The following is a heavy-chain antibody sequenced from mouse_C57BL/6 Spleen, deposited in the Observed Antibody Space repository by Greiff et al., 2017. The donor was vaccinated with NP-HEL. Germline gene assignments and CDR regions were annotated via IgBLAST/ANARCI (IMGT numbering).Heavy chain of an antibody. Sequence: QDQLQQPGAELVRPGSSVKLSCKASGYTFTSYWMHWVKQRPIQGLEWIGNIDPSDSETHYNQKFKDKATLTVDKSSSTAYMQLSSLTSEDSAVYYCARGNTYYSNYAFAYWGQGTLVTVSA. D-gene: IGHD2-5*01. J-gene: IGHJ3*01. V-gene: IGHV1-52*01. CDR3: ARGNTYYSNYAFAY. CDR1: GYTFTSYW. CDR2: IDPSDSET.